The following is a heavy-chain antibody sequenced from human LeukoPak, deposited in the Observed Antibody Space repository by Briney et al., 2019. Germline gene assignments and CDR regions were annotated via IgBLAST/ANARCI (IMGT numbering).Heavy chain of an antibody. CDR2: TYYRYKWYH. J-gene: IGHJ4*02. D-gene: IGHD3-22*01. CDR3: AREPLGDYEDSSGYDF. V-gene: IGHV6-1*01. CDR1: GDSVSRNSAA. Sequence: SQTLSLTCAISGDSVSRNSAAWNWIRQSPSRALEWLGSTYYRYKWYHDYAVSVKSRITINPDTSKNQFSLHLDSVTPEDTAVCDCAREPLGDYEDSSGYDFWGQGTMVTVSS.